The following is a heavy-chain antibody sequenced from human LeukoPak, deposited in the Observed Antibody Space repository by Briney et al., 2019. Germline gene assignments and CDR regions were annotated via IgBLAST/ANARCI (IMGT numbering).Heavy chain of an antibody. J-gene: IGHJ4*02. V-gene: IGHV4-59*01. CDR2: IYYSGRT. CDR1: GGSISNYY. Sequence: SETLSLTCTVSGGSISNYYWSWIQQPPGKGLEWVGYIYYSGRTNYNRSLKSRVTISVDTSKNQFSLKLSSVTTADTAAYYCARVRQLAFDYWGQGTLVTVSS. D-gene: IGHD6-13*01. CDR3: ARVRQLAFDY.